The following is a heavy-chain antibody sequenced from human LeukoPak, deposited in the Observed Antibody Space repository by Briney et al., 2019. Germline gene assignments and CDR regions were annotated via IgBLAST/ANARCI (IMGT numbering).Heavy chain of an antibody. J-gene: IGHJ4*02. CDR3: AKGPIPSVPTVVTPADY. CDR2: IKQDGSEK. CDR1: GFTFSSYA. D-gene: IGHD4-23*01. V-gene: IGHV3-7*03. Sequence: GGSLRLSCAASGFTFSSYAMSWVRQAPGKGSEWVANIKQDGSEKYYVDSVKGRFTISRDNSKNTLYLQMNSLRAEDTAVYYCAKGPIPSVPTVVTPADYWGQGTLVTVSS.